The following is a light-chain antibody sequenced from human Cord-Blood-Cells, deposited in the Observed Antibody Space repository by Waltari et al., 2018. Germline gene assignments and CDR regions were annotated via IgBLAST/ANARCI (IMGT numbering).Light chain of an antibody. Sequence: EIVLTQSPGTLSLSPGERATLSCRASQSLSSSYLAWYQQKPGQAPGLLIYGASSRATGIQDRFSGSWSGTDFALTISRLEPEDFAVYYCQQYGSSPRTFGQGTKVEIK. J-gene: IGKJ1*01. CDR1: QSLSSSY. CDR3: QQYGSSPRT. V-gene: IGKV3-20*01. CDR2: GAS.